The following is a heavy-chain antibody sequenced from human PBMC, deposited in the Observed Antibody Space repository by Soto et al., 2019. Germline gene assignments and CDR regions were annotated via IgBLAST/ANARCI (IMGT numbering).Heavy chain of an antibody. CDR3: ARDSSSGYGYGMDV. CDR2: TSAYNGNT. D-gene: IGHD5-12*01. Sequence: ASVKVSCKASGYTFTSYCISWVRQAPGQGLEWMGWTSAYNGNTNYAQKLQGRVTMTTDTSTSTAYMELRSLRSDDTAVYYCARDSSSGYGYGMDVWGQGTTVTVSS. CDR1: GYTFTSYC. V-gene: IGHV1-18*01. J-gene: IGHJ6*02.